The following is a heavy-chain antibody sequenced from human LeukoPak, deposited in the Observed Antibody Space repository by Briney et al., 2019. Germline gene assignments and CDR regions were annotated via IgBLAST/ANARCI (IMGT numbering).Heavy chain of an antibody. CDR2: IIPIFGTA. V-gene: IGHV1-69*13. J-gene: IGHJ5*02. Sequence: GASVKVSCKASGGTFSSYAISWVRQAPGQGLEWMGGIIPIFGTANYAQKFQGRVTITADESTGTACMELSSLRSEDTAVYYCARLPTRTDSSWYGGWFDPWGQGTLVTVSS. CDR3: ARLPTRTDSSWYGGWFDP. CDR1: GGTFSSYA. D-gene: IGHD6-13*01.